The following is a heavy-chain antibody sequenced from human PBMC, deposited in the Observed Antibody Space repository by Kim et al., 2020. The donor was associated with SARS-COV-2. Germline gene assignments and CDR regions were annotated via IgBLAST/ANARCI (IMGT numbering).Heavy chain of an antibody. CDR3: ARASDYYDSSGYYYYYYGMDV. V-gene: IGHV1-18*01. D-gene: IGHD3-22*01. J-gene: IGHJ6*02. CDR1: GYTFTSYG. CDR2: ISAYNGNT. Sequence: ASVKVSCKASGYTFTSYGISWVRQAPGQGLEWMGWISAYNGNTNYAQKLQGRVTMTTDKITSIAYMELRSLRSDDTAVYYCARASDYYDSSGYYYYYYGMDVWGQGTTVTVSS.